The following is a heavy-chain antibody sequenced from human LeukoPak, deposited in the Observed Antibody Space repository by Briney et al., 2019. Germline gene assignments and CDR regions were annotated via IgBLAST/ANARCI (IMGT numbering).Heavy chain of an antibody. V-gene: IGHV3-21*01. J-gene: IGHJ2*01. CDR3: ARDTTYYAPRGYFDL. D-gene: IGHD1-26*01. CDR1: GLTFINYA. Sequence: NPGGSLRLSCAASGLTFINYAMNWVRQAPGKGLEWVSSISSSSSYIYYADSVKGRFTISRDNAKNSLYLQMNSLRAEDTAVYYCARDTTYYAPRGYFDLWGRGTLVTVSS. CDR2: ISSSSSYI.